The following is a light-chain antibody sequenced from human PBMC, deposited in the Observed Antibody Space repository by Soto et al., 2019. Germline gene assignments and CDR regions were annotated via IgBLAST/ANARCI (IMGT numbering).Light chain of an antibody. J-gene: IGLJ1*01. CDR2: DVS. CDR1: SSDVGGYNY. Sequence: QSALTQPASVSGFPGQSITISCTGTSSDVGGYNYVSWYQQHPGKAPKLMIYDVSNRPSGVSNRFSGSKSGNTASLTISGLQAEDEADYYCSSYTSSSIYVFGTGTKLT. CDR3: SSYTSSSIYV. V-gene: IGLV2-14*01.